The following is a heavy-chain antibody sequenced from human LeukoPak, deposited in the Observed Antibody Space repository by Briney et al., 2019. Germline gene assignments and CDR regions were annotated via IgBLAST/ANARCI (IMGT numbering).Heavy chain of an antibody. CDR1: GGTFSSYA. J-gene: IGHJ4*02. Sequence: ASVKVSCKASGGTFSSYAISWVRQAPGQGLEWMGGIIPIFGTANYAQKFQGRVTITTDESTSTAYMELSSLRSEDTAVYYCARDKLGDFWSGYLFDYWGQGTLVTVSS. V-gene: IGHV1-69*05. CDR3: ARDKLGDFWSGYLFDY. CDR2: IIPIFGTA. D-gene: IGHD3-3*01.